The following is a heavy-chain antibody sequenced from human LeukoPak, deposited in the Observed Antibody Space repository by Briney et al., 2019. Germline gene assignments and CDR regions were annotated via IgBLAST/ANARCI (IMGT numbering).Heavy chain of an antibody. CDR1: GLTFSSYW. D-gene: IGHD6-13*01. J-gene: IGHJ4*02. Sequence: GGSLRHSCSASGLTFSSYWMHWVRQAPGKGLLWYSLINRDGNNRGYAASVKGLFTVSRDNATNTLYLQMSSRRAEDTAVCYCARDVGYSTSGWGQGTLVTVSS. CDR3: ARDVGYSTSG. CDR2: INRDGNNR. V-gene: IGHV3-74*01.